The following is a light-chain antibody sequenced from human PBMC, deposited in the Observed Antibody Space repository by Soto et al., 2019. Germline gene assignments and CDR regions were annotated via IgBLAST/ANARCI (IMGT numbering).Light chain of an antibody. Sequence: QSALTQPRSVSGSPGQSVTISCTGTSSDVGGFNSVSWYQQHPGKAPKLMIYDVSYRPSGVSNRFSGSNSGNTASLTISGLQAEDEADYYCSSYTTAGTYVFGTGTKLTVL. J-gene: IGLJ1*01. CDR3: SSYTTAGTYV. CDR1: SSDVGGFNS. CDR2: DVS. V-gene: IGLV2-14*03.